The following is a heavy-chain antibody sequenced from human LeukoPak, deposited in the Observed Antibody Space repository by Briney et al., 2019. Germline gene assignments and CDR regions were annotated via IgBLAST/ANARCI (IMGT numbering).Heavy chain of an antibody. CDR1: GGSFSGYY. D-gene: IGHD3-3*01. CDR3: ARGSDFWSGYYGRNWFDP. CDR2: INHSGST. Sequence: SETLSLTCAVYGGSFSGYYWSWIRQPPGKGLEWIGEINHSGSTNYNPSLKSRVTISVDTSKNQFSLKLSSVTAADTAVYYCARGSDFWSGYYGRNWFDPWGQGTLVTVSS. V-gene: IGHV4-34*01. J-gene: IGHJ5*02.